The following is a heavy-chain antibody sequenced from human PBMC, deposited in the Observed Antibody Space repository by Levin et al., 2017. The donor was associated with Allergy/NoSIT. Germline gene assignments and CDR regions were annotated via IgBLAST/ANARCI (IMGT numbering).Heavy chain of an antibody. Sequence: PGGSLRLSCAASGFTFSSYGMHWVRQAPGKGLEWVAVISYDGSNKYYADSVKGRFTISRDNSKNTLYLQMNSLRAEDTAVYYCAKIPPIAVAGTGAFDIWGQGTMVTVSS. D-gene: IGHD6-19*01. CDR2: ISYDGSNK. CDR3: AKIPPIAVAGTGAFDI. CDR1: GFTFSSYG. J-gene: IGHJ3*02. V-gene: IGHV3-30*18.